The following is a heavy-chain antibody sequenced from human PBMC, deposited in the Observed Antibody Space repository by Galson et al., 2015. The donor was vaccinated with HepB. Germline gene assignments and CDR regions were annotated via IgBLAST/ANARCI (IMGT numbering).Heavy chain of an antibody. CDR3: ASPDSGYYYGYFQH. Sequence: SVKVSCKASGGTFSSYAISWVRQAPGQGLEWMGGIIPIFGTANYAQKFQGRVTITADESTSTAYMELSSLRSEDTAVYYCASPDSGYYYGYFQHWGQGTLVTVSS. V-gene: IGHV1-69*13. CDR1: GGTFSSYA. D-gene: IGHD3-22*01. J-gene: IGHJ1*01. CDR2: IIPIFGTA.